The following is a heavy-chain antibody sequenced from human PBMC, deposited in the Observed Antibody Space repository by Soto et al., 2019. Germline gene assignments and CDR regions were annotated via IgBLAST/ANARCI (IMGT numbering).Heavy chain of an antibody. D-gene: IGHD2-2*01. V-gene: IGHV4-34*01. CDR1: GWSFSGYY. J-gene: IGHJ5*02. CDR2: INHSGST. CDR3: ARDRDIVVVPAALAPRRENWFDP. Sequence: PSETLSLTCAVYGWSFSGYYWSWIRQPPGKGLEWIGEINHSGSTNYNPSLKSRVTISVDTSKNQFSLKLSSVTAADTAVYYCARDRDIVVVPAALAPRRENWFDPWGQGTLVTVSS.